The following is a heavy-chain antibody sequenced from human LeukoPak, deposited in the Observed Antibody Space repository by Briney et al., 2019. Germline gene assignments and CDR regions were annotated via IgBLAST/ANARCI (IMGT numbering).Heavy chain of an antibody. V-gene: IGHV1-8*01. D-gene: IGHD5-18*01. CDR3: ARDRTTWIQLWPRAFDI. CDR1: GYTFTSYD. Sequence: ASVKVSCKASGYTFTSYDINWVRQATGQGLEWMGWMNPNSGNTGYAQKFQGRVTMTRNTSISTAYMELSSLRSEDTAVYYCARDRTTWIQLWPRAFDIWGQGTMVTVSS. J-gene: IGHJ3*02. CDR2: MNPNSGNT.